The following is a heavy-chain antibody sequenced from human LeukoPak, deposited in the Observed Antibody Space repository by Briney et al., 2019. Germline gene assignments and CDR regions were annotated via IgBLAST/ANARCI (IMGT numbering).Heavy chain of an antibody. D-gene: IGHD3-9*01. CDR3: ARDENVLRYFVFDY. CDR1: GYTFTSYG. CDR2: ISAYNGNT. J-gene: IGHJ4*02. Sequence: ASVKVSCKASGYTFTSYGIIWVRQAPGQGLEWMGWISAYNGNTNYAQKLQGRVTMTTDTSTSTAYMELRSLRSDDTAVYYCARDENVLRYFVFDYWGQGTLVTVSS. V-gene: IGHV1-18*01.